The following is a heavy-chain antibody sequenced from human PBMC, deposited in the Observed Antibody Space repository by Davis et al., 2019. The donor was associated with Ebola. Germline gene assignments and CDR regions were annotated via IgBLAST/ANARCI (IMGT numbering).Heavy chain of an antibody. CDR3: AIRGDPGDFDY. V-gene: IGHV4-61*08. CDR1: GGSISSGGYY. D-gene: IGHD2-21*02. Sequence: PSETLSLTCTVSGGSISSGGYYWSWIRQHPGKGLEWIGYIYYSGSTNYNPSLKSRVTISVDTSKNQFSLKLSSVTAADTAVYYCAIRGDPGDFDYWGQGTLVTVSS. J-gene: IGHJ4*02. CDR2: IYYSGST.